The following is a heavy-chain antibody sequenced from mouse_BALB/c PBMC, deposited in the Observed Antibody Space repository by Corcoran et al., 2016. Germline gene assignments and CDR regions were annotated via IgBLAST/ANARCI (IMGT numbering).Heavy chain of an antibody. CDR2: IDPANGNT. J-gene: IGHJ1*01. CDR1: GFNIKDTY. CDR3: ANWDGYFDV. D-gene: IGHD4-1*01. V-gene: IGHV14-3*02. Sequence: EVQLQQSGAELVKPGASVKLSCTASGFNIKDTYMHWVKQRPEQGLEWIGRIDPANGNTKYDPKFQGKATITADTSSNTAYLQRSSLTTEDTAVYYCANWDGYFDVWGAGTAATVSS.